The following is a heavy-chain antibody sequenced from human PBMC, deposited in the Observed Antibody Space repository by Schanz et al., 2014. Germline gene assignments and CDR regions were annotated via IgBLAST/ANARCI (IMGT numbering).Heavy chain of an antibody. CDR3: ARDMTSMGESGFYYYGMDV. CDR1: GFTFSSYG. V-gene: IGHV3-33*01. J-gene: IGHJ6*02. D-gene: IGHD1-26*01. CDR2: IWYDGSNK. Sequence: VKLVESGGGLVQPGGSLRLSCAASGFTFSSYGMHWVRQAPGKGLEWVAIIWYDGSNKYYAESVKGRFTISRDNPKNTLYLQMNSLRAEDTAVYYCARDMTSMGESGFYYYGMDVWGQGTTVTVSS.